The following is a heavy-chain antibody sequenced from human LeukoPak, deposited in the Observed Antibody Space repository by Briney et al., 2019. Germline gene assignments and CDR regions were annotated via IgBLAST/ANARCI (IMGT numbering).Heavy chain of an antibody. Sequence: GGSLRLSSAASGFTFSSYAMSWVRQAPGKGLEWVSAISGSGGSTYYADSVKGRFTISRDNSVNTVYLQMNSLRGEDTAVYYCAKDWWVGENWGQGILVTVSS. CDR2: ISGSGGST. V-gene: IGHV3-23*01. CDR1: GFTFSSYA. J-gene: IGHJ4*02. CDR3: AKDWWVGEN. D-gene: IGHD2-15*01.